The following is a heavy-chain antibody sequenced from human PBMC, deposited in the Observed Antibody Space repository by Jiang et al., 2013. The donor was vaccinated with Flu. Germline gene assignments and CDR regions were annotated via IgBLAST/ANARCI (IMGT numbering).Heavy chain of an antibody. D-gene: IGHD6-13*01. V-gene: IGHV3-7*03. CDR2: IKQDGSEK. CDR1: GFTFSSYW. Sequence: VQLVESGGGLVQPGGSLRLSCAASGFTFSSYWMSWVRQAPGKGLEWVANIKQDGSEKYYVDSVKGRFTISRDNAKNSLYLQMNSLRAEDTAVYYCARDGVAAAGILGNYYYGMDVVGPRDHGHR. J-gene: IGHJ6*02. CDR3: ARDGVAAAGILGNYYYGMDV.